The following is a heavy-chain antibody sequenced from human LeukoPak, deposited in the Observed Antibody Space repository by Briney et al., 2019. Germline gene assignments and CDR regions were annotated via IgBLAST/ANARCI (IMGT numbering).Heavy chain of an antibody. Sequence: GASVKVSCKASGYTFTSYGISWVRQAPGQGLEWMGWISAYNGNTNYAQKLQSRVTMTTDTSTSTAYMELRSLRSDDTAVYYCARDRGYCSGGSCYPGSDYWGQGTLVTVSS. CDR3: ARDRGYCSGGSCYPGSDY. D-gene: IGHD2-15*01. J-gene: IGHJ4*02. V-gene: IGHV1-18*01. CDR2: ISAYNGNT. CDR1: GYTFTSYG.